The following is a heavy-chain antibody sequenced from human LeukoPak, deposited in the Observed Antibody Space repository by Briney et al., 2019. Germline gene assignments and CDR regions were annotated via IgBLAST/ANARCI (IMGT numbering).Heavy chain of an antibody. Sequence: ASVKVSCKASGYTFTSYYMHWVRQAPGQGLEWMGWINTNTGNPTYAQGFTGRFVFSLDTSVSTAYLQISSLKAEDTAVYYCTREVYSVGATQEYFDYWGQGTLVTVSS. J-gene: IGHJ4*02. D-gene: IGHD1-26*01. CDR1: GYTFTSYY. V-gene: IGHV7-4-1*02. CDR2: INTNTGNP. CDR3: TREVYSVGATQEYFDY.